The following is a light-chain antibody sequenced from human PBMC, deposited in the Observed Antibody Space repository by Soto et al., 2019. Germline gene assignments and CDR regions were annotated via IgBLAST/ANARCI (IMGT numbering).Light chain of an antibody. CDR3: MQGTQYPLT. Sequence: DVVMTQTPLSSPVTLGQPASIYCMSSESLLHSDGNTYLNWYHQRPGQPPTLLSDRIYNPYSGVPDRFSGSGAGKHFALTISRVEAADVGVYYCMQGTQYPLTFGQGTNLEIQ. CDR2: RIY. V-gene: IGKV2-24*01. CDR1: ESLLHSDGNTY. J-gene: IGKJ2*01.